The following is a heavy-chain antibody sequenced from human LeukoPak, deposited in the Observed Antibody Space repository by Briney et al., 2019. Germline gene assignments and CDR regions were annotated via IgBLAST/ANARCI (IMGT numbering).Heavy chain of an antibody. Sequence: ASVTVSCKSSGYTFTSYGISWVRQAPGQGLEWMGWISAYNDNTNYAQKLQGRVTMTTDTSTSTAYMELRSLRSDDTAVYYCARDHRVPAADVLLWFGELVSGMDVWGQGTTVTVSS. V-gene: IGHV1-18*01. CDR3: ARDHRVPAADVLLWFGELVSGMDV. J-gene: IGHJ6*02. D-gene: IGHD3-10*01. CDR1: GYTFTSYG. CDR2: ISAYNDNT.